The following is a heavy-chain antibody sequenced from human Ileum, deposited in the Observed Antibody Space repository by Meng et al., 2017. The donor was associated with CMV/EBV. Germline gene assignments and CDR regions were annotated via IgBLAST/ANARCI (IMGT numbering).Heavy chain of an antibody. Sequence: ASVKVSCKTSGYTFIGYYMHWVRQAPGQGLEWMGWINPNTHDTKFAQKFQGRVTLTRDTSISTAYMELSSLTSDDTAVYYCAREGSISGSLDWGQGTLVTGAS. CDR2: INPNTHDT. CDR3: AREGSISGSLD. D-gene: IGHD1-26*01. CDR1: GYTFIGYY. J-gene: IGHJ4*02. V-gene: IGHV1-2*02.